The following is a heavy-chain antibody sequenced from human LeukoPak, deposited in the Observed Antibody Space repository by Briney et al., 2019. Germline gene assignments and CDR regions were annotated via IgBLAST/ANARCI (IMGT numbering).Heavy chain of an antibody. CDR1: GDTFSTHW. V-gene: IGHV5-51*01. Sequence: GESLKISCKGSGDTFSTHWIAWVRQKPGRGLEWMGTIYPGDSDTRYSPPFQGQVTISADKSISTAYLQWSSLKASDTAMYYCARQSDYYDSSGGYWGQGTLVTVSS. CDR2: IYPGDSDT. D-gene: IGHD3-22*01. CDR3: ARQSDYYDSSGGY. J-gene: IGHJ4*02.